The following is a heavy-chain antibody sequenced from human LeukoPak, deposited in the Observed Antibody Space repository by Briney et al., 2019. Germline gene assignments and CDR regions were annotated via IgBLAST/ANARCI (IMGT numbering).Heavy chain of an antibody. V-gene: IGHV3-7*03. CDR1: GFTFSSYW. D-gene: IGHD6-13*01. CDR3: ARKRRGSIAAAGTEYYYYYMDV. CDR2: IKQDGSEK. J-gene: IGHJ6*03. Sequence: PGGSLRLSCAASGFTFSSYWMSWVRQAPGKGLEWVANIKQDGSEKYYVDSVKGRFTISRDNAKNSLYLQMNSLRAEDTALYYCARKRRGSIAAAGTEYYYYYMDVWGKGTTVTVSS.